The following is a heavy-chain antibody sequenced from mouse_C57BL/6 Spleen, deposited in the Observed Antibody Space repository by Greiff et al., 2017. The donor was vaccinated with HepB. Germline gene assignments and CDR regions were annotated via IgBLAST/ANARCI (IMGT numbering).Heavy chain of an antibody. V-gene: IGHV5-16*01. CDR1: GFTFSDYY. J-gene: IGHJ3*01. Sequence: EVKVVESEGGLVQPGSSMKLSCTASGFTFSDYYMAWVRQVPEKGLEWVANINYDGSSTYYLDSLKSRFIISRDNAKNILYLQMSSLKSEDTATYYCARGNYDYPAWFAYWGQGTLVTVSA. CDR2: INYDGSST. D-gene: IGHD2-4*01. CDR3: ARGNYDYPAWFAY.